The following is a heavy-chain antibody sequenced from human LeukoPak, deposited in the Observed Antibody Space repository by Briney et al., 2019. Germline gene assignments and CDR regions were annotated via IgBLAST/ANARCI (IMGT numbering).Heavy chain of an antibody. J-gene: IGHJ4*02. CDR3: ARVDDSSGYYSLGIDY. D-gene: IGHD3-22*01. CDR2: ISYDGSNK. V-gene: IGHV3-30*03. Sequence: PGRSLRLSCAASGFTFSSYGMHWVRRAPGKGLEWVAVISYDGSNKYYADSVKGRFTISRDNSKNTLYLQMNSLRAEDTAVYYCARVDDSSGYYSLGIDYWGQGTLVTVSS. CDR1: GFTFSSYG.